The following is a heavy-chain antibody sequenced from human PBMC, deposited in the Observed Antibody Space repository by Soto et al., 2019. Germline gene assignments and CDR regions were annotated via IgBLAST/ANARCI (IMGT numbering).Heavy chain of an antibody. J-gene: IGHJ6*02. D-gene: IGHD3-22*01. Sequence: ASVKGSCKVSGYTLTELSMHWVRQAPGKGLEWMGGFDPEDGETIYAQKFQGRVTMTEDTSTDTAYMELSSLRSEDTAVYYCATAPSLSGYYYYYYYGMDVWGQGTTVTVSS. CDR3: ATAPSLSGYYYYYYYGMDV. V-gene: IGHV1-24*01. CDR1: GYTLTELS. CDR2: FDPEDGET.